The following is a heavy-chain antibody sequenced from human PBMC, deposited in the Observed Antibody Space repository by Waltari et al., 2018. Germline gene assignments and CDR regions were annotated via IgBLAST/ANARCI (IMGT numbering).Heavy chain of an antibody. D-gene: IGHD6-13*01. CDR1: GYTFSSYA. CDR3: AKEIAAALG. V-gene: IGHV3-23*04. CDR2: ISGSGGST. J-gene: IGHJ4*02. Sequence: VQLVQSGAEVKKPGASVQVSCKASGYTFSSYAMSWVRQAPGKGLEWVSAISGSGGSTYYADSVKGRFTISRDNSKNTLYLQMSSLRAEDTAVYYCAKEIAAALGWGQGTLVTVSS.